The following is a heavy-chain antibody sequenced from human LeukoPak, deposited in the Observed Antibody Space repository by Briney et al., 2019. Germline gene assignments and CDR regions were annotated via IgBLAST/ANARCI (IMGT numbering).Heavy chain of an antibody. CDR3: ACLTTADAFDI. Sequence: ASETLSLTCAVYGGSFSGYYWSWIRQPPGKGLEWIGEINRSGSTNYNPSLKSRVTISIDTSKNQFSLKLSSVTAADTAVYYCACLTTADAFDIWGQGTMVTVSS. J-gene: IGHJ3*02. CDR1: GGSFSGYY. V-gene: IGHV4-34*01. CDR2: INRSGST. D-gene: IGHD3-22*01.